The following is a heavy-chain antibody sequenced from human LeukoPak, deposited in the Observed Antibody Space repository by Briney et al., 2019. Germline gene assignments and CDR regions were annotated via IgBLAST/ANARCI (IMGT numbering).Heavy chain of an antibody. CDR3: AVQRTLWQQVLDH. CDR2: INWNGGST. J-gene: IGHJ4*02. Sequence: SGGSLRLSCAASGFTFDDYGMSWVRQAPGKGLEWVSGINWNGGSTGYADSVKGRFTISRDNSKNTLYLQMNSLRAEDTAVYYCAVQRTLWQQVLDHWGQGTLVTVSS. V-gene: IGHV3-20*04. CDR1: GFTFDDYG. D-gene: IGHD6-13*01.